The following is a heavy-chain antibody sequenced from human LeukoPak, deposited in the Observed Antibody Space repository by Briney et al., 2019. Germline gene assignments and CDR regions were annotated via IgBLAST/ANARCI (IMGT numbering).Heavy chain of an antibody. Sequence: PGGSLRLSCAASGFTFSSYEMNWVRQAPGKGLERVSYISSSGSTIYYADSVKGRFTISRDNAKNSLYLQMNSLRAEDTAVYYCARGFSWIQLWSTRNDAFDIWGQGTMVTVSS. D-gene: IGHD5-18*01. J-gene: IGHJ3*02. CDR1: GFTFSSYE. CDR3: ARGFSWIQLWSTRNDAFDI. CDR2: ISSSGSTI. V-gene: IGHV3-48*03.